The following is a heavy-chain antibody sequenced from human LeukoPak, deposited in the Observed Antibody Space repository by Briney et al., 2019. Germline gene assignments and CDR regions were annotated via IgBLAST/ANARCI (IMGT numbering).Heavy chain of an antibody. J-gene: IGHJ3*01. CDR2: IYHSGST. Sequence: SETLSLTCTVSGGSMSSDFWGWIRQPPGKVLEYIGYIYHSGSTTYNPALKSRLTISLDKSNNQFSLNLSSVTAADTAMYYCARSKTTVVLGAFDVWGQGTMVTVSS. CDR1: GGSMSSDF. CDR3: ARSKTTVVLGAFDV. V-gene: IGHV4-59*01. D-gene: IGHD4-23*01.